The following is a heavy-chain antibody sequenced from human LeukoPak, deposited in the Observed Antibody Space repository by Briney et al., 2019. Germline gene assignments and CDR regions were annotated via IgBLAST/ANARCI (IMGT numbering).Heavy chain of an antibody. J-gene: IGHJ4*02. Sequence: ASVKVSCKASGGTFSSYAISWVRQAPGQGLEWMGGIIPIFGTANYAQKFQGRVTITADESTSTAYMELSSPRSEDTAVYYCARGSSSTSRGVDYWGQGTLVTVSS. CDR2: IIPIFGTA. D-gene: IGHD2-2*01. CDR3: ARGSSSTSRGVDY. V-gene: IGHV1-69*13. CDR1: GGTFSSYA.